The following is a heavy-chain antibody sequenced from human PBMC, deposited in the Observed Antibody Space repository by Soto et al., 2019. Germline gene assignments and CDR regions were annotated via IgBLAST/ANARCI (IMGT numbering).Heavy chain of an antibody. V-gene: IGHV4-59*01. CDR3: ARTYYYGSGSYSYNWFDP. J-gene: IGHJ5*02. Sequence: NPSETRSLTCTVSGGSISSYYWSWIRQPPGKGLEWIGYIYYSGSTNYNPSLKSRVTISVDTSKNQFSLKLSSVTAADTAVYYCARTYYYGSGSYSYNWFDPWGQGTLVTVSS. CDR1: GGSISSYY. CDR2: IYYSGST. D-gene: IGHD3-10*01.